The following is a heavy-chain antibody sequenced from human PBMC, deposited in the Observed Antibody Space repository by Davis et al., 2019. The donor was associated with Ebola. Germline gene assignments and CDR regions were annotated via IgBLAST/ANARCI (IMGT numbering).Heavy chain of an antibody. Sequence: SSVTVSCLASGGTFSSYAISWVRQAPGQGLEWMGGIIPIFGTANYAQKFQGRVTITADESTSTAYMELSSLRSEDTAVYYCARLYYYDSSGYRDYWGQGTLVTVSS. CDR1: GGTFSSYA. V-gene: IGHV1-69*13. D-gene: IGHD3-22*01. CDR3: ARLYYYDSSGYRDY. CDR2: IIPIFGTA. J-gene: IGHJ4*02.